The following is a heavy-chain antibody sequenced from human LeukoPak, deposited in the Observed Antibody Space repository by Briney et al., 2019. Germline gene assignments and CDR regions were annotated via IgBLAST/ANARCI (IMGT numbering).Heavy chain of an antibody. D-gene: IGHD3-10*01. CDR2: IRSKAYGGTT. J-gene: IGHJ4*02. Sequence: PGGSLRLSCAASGFTFSYYAMSWVRQAPGKGLEWVGFIRSKAYGGTTEYAESVKGRFTISRDDSKSIAYLQMNSLKTEDTAVYYCTRAVGSGSYSLPLYYFDYWGQGTLVTVSS. CDR3: TRAVGSGSYSLPLYYFDY. CDR1: GFTFSYYA. V-gene: IGHV3-49*04.